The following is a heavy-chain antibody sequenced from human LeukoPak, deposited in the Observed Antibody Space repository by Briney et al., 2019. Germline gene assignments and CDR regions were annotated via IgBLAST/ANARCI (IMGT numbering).Heavy chain of an antibody. V-gene: IGHV4-4*07. D-gene: IGHD5-18*01. Sequence: SETLSLTCTVSGGSISSYYWSWIRQPAGKGLEWIGRIYTSGSTNYNPSLKSRVTMSVDTSKNQFSLKLSSATAADTAVYYCASSMVTADAFDIWGQGTMVTVSS. CDR1: GGSISSYY. CDR2: IYTSGST. CDR3: ASSMVTADAFDI. J-gene: IGHJ3*02.